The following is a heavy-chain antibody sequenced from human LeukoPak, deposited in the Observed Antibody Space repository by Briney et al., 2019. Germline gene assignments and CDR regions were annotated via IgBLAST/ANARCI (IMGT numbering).Heavy chain of an antibody. D-gene: IGHD5-24*01. CDR1: AFSISSAGYY. V-gene: IGHV4-61*02. Sequence: SETLSLTCTVSAFSISSAGYYWSWIRQPAGKGLEWIGRIYATWIANYNPALKSLVTITIDTTNNQFSLKLTSVTSADTALYYCARVFRRGVYNYDGFDIWGQGTMVTVSS. CDR2: IYATWIA. J-gene: IGHJ3*02. CDR3: ARVFRRGVYNYDGFDI.